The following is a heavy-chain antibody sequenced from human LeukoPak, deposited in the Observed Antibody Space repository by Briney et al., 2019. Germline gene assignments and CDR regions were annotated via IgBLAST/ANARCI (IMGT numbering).Heavy chain of an antibody. Sequence: GGSLRLSGVASGFTFSSYWMGWVRQAPGKGLEWVANIKQDGSQKYYVDSVKGRFTISRDNAKNSLSLQMNSLRAEDTAVYYCAKVFYGDYGYFQHWGQGTLVTVSS. CDR2: IKQDGSQK. CDR3: AKVFYGDYGYFQH. D-gene: IGHD4-17*01. V-gene: IGHV3-7*03. CDR1: GFTFSSYW. J-gene: IGHJ1*01.